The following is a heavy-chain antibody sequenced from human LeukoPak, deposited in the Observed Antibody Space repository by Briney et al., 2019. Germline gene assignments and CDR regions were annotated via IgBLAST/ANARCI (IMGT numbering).Heavy chain of an antibody. J-gene: IGHJ6*03. Sequence: GASVKVSCKASGGTFSSYAISWVRQAPGQGLELMGRIIPIFGTANYAQKFQGRVTITTDESTSTAYMELSSLRSEDTAVYYCARGYSSPTDYYYYMDVWGKGTTVTVSS. CDR2: IIPIFGTA. CDR3: ARGYSSPTDYYYYMDV. D-gene: IGHD4-11*01. V-gene: IGHV1-69*05. CDR1: GGTFSSYA.